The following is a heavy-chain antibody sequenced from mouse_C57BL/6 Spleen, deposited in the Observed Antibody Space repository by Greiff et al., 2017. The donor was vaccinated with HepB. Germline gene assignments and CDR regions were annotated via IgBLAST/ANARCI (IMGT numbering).Heavy chain of an antibody. D-gene: IGHD1-1*01. CDR1: GYTFTDYY. V-gene: IGHV1-76*01. J-gene: IGHJ1*03. CDR2: IYPGSGNT. CDR3: ASRVATKYFDV. Sequence: VQLQQSGAELVRPGASVKLSCKASGYTFTDYYINWVKQRPGQGLEWIARIYPGSGNTYYNEKFKGKATLTAEKSSSTAYMQLSSLTSEDSAVYFCASRVATKYFDVWGTGTTVTVSS.